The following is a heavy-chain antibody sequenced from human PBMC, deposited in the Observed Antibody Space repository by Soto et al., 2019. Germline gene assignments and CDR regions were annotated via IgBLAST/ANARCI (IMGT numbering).Heavy chain of an antibody. CDR3: AKDAIAAPGVFDY. Sequence: QVQLVQSGGEGKKPGASVKVSCKASGDSFISYGISWVRQAPGQGLEWMGWISAYNGNTNYAQKLQGRVTMTTDTSTSTAFMELRSLRSDDTAVYYCAKDAIAAPGVFDYWGQGTLVTVPS. J-gene: IGHJ4*02. CDR1: GDSFISYG. V-gene: IGHV1-18*01. CDR2: ISAYNGNT. D-gene: IGHD6-13*01.